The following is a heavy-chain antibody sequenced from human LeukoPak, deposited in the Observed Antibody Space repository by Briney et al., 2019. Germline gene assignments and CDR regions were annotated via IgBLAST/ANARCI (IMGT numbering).Heavy chain of an antibody. J-gene: IGHJ4*02. CDR3: ARGGDGYTLRY. CDR2: IQYDGSNE. CDR1: GFTFSSYS. V-gene: IGHV3-30*02. D-gene: IGHD5-24*01. Sequence: GGSLRLSCAASGFTFSSYSMNWVRQALGKGLEWVAYIQYDGSNEQYADSVKGRFSISRDSSKNILYLQMNSLRTEDMAVYYCARGGDGYTLRYWGQGALVTVSS.